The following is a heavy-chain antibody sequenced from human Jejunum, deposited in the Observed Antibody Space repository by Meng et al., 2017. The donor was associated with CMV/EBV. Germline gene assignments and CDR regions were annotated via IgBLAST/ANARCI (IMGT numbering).Heavy chain of an antibody. J-gene: IGHJ4*02. CDR3: TRNLGAAFWSGYAFDF. Sequence: TFSSYWMHWVRQAPGKGLVGVARIHSDGSSTNDADSVKGRFTISRDNAKNSLYLQMNSLRAEDTAVYYCTRNLGAAFWSGYAFDFWGQGTLVTVSS. CDR1: TFSSYW. D-gene: IGHD3-3*01. CDR2: IHSDGSST. V-gene: IGHV3-74*01.